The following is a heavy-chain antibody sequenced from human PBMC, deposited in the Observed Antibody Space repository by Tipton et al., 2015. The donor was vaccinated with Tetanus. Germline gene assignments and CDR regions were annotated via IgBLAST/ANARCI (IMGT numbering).Heavy chain of an antibody. J-gene: IGHJ5*02. CDR1: GASVSSTTYY. Sequence: TLSLTCSVSGASVSSTTYYWGWIRQSPGKGLEWIASVYYSGSTWYNLSLKSRLTMSIDTSKNQFSLKLKSVTAADSALYFCARHECSDGVCYIGPQSFFDPWGQGILVTVSS. CDR3: ARHECSDGVCYIGPQSFFDP. V-gene: IGHV4-39*01. CDR2: VYYSGST. D-gene: IGHD2-8*01.